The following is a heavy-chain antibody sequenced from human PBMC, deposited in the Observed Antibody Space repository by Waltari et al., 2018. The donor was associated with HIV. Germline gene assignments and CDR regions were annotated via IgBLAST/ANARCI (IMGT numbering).Heavy chain of an antibody. Sequence: QVQLVQSGAEIKRPGSSVKVSCKASGGTFSSSTINWVRQAPGQGLEWMGRISPIFDIVNYGQKFQGRLTITADKSTSTAYMELSSLRAEDTAIYFCARDYCINGPCFFYYGMDVWGQGTTVTVSS. D-gene: IGHD2-8*01. J-gene: IGHJ6*02. CDR2: ISPIFDIV. V-gene: IGHV1-69*08. CDR3: ARDYCINGPCFFYYGMDV. CDR1: GGTFSSST.